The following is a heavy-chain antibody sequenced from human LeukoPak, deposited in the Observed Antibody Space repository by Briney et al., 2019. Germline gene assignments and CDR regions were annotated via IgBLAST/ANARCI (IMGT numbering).Heavy chain of an antibody. CDR3: ARDMYGGYTADY. V-gene: IGHV1-18*01. J-gene: IGHJ4*02. D-gene: IGHD2-15*01. CDR1: GYTFTSYG. CDR2: ISAYNGNT. Sequence: ASVKVSCKASGYTFTSYGISWVRQTPGQGLEWMGWISAYNGNTNYAQKLQGRVTMTTDTSTSTAYMELRSLRSDDTAVYYCARDMYGGYTADYWGQGTLVTVSS.